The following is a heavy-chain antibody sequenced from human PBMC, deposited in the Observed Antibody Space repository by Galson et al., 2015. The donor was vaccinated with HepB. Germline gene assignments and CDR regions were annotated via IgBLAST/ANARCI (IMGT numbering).Heavy chain of an antibody. D-gene: IGHD6-13*01. CDR2: IYYSGST. Sequence: LSLTCTVSGGSISSYYWSWIRQPPGKGLEWIGYIYYSGSTNYNPSLKSRVTISVDTSKNQFSLKLSSVTAADTATYYCARMVAAAGTNYYGMDVWGQGTTVTVSS. CDR3: ARMVAAAGTNYYGMDV. CDR1: GGSISSYY. J-gene: IGHJ6*02. V-gene: IGHV4-59*01.